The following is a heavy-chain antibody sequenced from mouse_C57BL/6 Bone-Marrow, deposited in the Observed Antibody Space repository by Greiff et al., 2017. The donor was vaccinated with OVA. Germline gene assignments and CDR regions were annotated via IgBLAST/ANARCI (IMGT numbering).Heavy chain of an antibody. V-gene: IGHV5-6*01. Sequence: EVMLVESGGDLVKPGGSLELSCAASGFTFSSYGMSWVRQTPDKRLEWVATISSGGSYTYYPDSVKGRFTISRDNAKNTLYLQMSSLKSEDTAMYYCARQFFDYWGQGTTLTVSS. J-gene: IGHJ2*01. CDR1: GFTFSSYG. CDR2: ISSGGSYT. CDR3: ARQFFDY.